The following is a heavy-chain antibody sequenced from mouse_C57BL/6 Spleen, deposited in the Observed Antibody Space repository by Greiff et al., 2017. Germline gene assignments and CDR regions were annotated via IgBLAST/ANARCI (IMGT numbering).Heavy chain of an antibody. D-gene: IGHD2-3*01. CDR1: GFNIKDYY. Sequence: VQLQQSGAELVKPGASVKLSCTASGFNIKDYYMHWVKQRTEQGLEWIGRIDPEDGETKYAPKFQGKATLTADTTSNTAYLQLSSRTSEDTAVYYCAREDSYDASYWGDWGQGTTLTVSS. V-gene: IGHV14-2*01. CDR2: IDPEDGET. J-gene: IGHJ2*01. CDR3: AREDSYDASYWGD.